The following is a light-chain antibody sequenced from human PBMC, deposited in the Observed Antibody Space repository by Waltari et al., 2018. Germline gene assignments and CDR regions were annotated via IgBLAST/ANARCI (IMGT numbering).Light chain of an antibody. J-gene: IGLJ2*01. CDR3: QAWDRNTFVV. CDR1: KLGARA. CDR2: DDT. Sequence: SYALTQPPSLSLSPAQTASITCSGAKLGARAVSRYQHKAGESPGLVIYDDTKRPSGTPERFSGSNSGNTATLTISGTQAIDEADYYCQAWDRNTFVVFGGGTKLTVL. V-gene: IGLV3-1*01.